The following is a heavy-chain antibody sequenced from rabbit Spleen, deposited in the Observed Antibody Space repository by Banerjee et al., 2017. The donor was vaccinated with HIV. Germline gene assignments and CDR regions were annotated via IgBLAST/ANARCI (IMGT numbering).Heavy chain of an antibody. CDR2: IYSTNGKI. Sequence: QEHLKESGGGLVQPGGSLKLSCTASGFTLSSYYMNWVRQAPGKGLEWIASIYSTNGKIYYATWAKGRFTISKASSAAVTLQMTSLTAADTATYFCATDLVGVGAWNLWGPGTLVTVS. CDR1: GFTLSSYYM. V-gene: IGHV1S45*01. D-gene: IGHD3-3*01. J-gene: IGHJ4*01. CDR3: ATDLVGVGAWNL.